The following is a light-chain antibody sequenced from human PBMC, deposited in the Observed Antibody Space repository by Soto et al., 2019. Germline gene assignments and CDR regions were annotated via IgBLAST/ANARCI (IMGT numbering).Light chain of an antibody. CDR2: EVS. Sequence: QSVLTQPASVSGSPGQSITISCAGTSSDVGGYNYVSWYQQHPGKAPKLMIYEVSKRPSGVPDRFSGSKSGSTASLTVSGLQAEDEADYYCSSCAGRNNLVFGGGTQLTV. CDR3: SSCAGRNNLV. V-gene: IGLV2-8*01. J-gene: IGLJ2*01. CDR1: SSDVGGYNY.